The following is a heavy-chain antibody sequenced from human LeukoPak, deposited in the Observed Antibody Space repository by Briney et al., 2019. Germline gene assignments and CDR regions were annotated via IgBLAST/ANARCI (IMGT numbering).Heavy chain of an antibody. Sequence: SETLSLTCTVSGGSISSFYWNWIRQPPGKGLEWIGSIYYSGSPNYSPSLKSRVTISLDTSKNQFSLKLNSVTAADTAVYYCARQGSGGRSFDYWGQGTLVTVSS. CDR1: GGSISSFY. D-gene: IGHD4-23*01. J-gene: IGHJ4*02. V-gene: IGHV4-59*01. CDR2: IYYSGSP. CDR3: ARQGSGGRSFDY.